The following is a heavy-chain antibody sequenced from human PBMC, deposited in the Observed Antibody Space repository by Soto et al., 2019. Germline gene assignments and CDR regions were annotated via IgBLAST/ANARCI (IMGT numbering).Heavy chain of an antibody. D-gene: IGHD2-2*02. CDR3: ARADRQYCSVSTCYIFDY. CDR2: TDYSGST. V-gene: IGHV4-61*01. CDR1: GASVSSNSYY. J-gene: IGHJ4*02. Sequence: SETLSLTCIVSGASVSSNSYYWTWIRQPPGKGLEWIGYTDYSGSTKYNPSLKSRVTISVDTSKNQSSLRVSSVTAADTAMYYCARADRQYCSVSTCYIFDYWGQGTQVTVSS.